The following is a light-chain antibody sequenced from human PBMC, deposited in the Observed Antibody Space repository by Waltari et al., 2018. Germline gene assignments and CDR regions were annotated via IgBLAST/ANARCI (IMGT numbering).Light chain of an antibody. CDR1: PSNIGGNH. CDR3: PACNDSMSGLYV. CDR2: SNL. J-gene: IGLJ1*01. Sequence: QSVLTQPPSAYGTPGQRVTISCSGSPSNIGGNHVTWYQHLPGTAPKLLIHSNLHRHAVVLDIFFGSKFGTPASLAIRGLQSEDEADYYCPACNDSMSGLYVVETGTKVPVL. V-gene: IGLV1-44*01.